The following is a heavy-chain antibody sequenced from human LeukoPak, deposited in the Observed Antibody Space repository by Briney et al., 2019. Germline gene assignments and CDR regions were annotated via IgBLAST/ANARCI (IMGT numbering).Heavy chain of an antibody. CDR2: IIPIFGTA. CDR3: GRDGPYYYDSSGYYSGDY. Sequence: GASVKVSCKASGGTFSSYAIRWVRQAPGQGLEWMGGIIPIFGTANYAQKFQGRVAITADESTSTAYMELSSLRSEDTAVYHCGRDGPYYYDSSGYYSGDYWGQGTLVTVSS. J-gene: IGHJ4*02. V-gene: IGHV1-69*13. CDR1: GGTFSSYA. D-gene: IGHD3-22*01.